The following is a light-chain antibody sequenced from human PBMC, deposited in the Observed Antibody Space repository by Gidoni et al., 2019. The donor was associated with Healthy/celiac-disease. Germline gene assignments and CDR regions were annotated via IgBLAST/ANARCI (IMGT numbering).Light chain of an antibody. V-gene: IGKV3-20*01. CDR3: RQYGSSPLT. J-gene: IGKJ1*01. CDR1: QSVSSSY. Sequence: EIVLTQSPGTLSLSPGERATLSCRASQSVSSSYLAWYQQKPGQAPRLLIYGASSRATGIPDRFNGSGSGTDFTLTISRLEPEDFAVYYCRQYGSSPLTFGQGTKVEIK. CDR2: GAS.